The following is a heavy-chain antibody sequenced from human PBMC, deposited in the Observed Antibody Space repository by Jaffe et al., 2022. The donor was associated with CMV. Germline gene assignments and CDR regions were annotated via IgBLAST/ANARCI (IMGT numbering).Heavy chain of an antibody. D-gene: IGHD3-10*01. Sequence: EVQLVQSGAEVKKPGESLRISCKASGYSFTNYWITWVRQMPGKGLEWMGRIDPSDSYTNYGPSFQGHVTFSVDKSINTAYLQWSSLEASDTAIYYCAIRGGGDNFDSYIDVWGKGTMVTVSS. CDR2: IDPSDSYT. CDR1: GYSFTNYW. CDR3: AIRGGGDNFDSYIDV. V-gene: IGHV5-10-1*03. J-gene: IGHJ6*03.